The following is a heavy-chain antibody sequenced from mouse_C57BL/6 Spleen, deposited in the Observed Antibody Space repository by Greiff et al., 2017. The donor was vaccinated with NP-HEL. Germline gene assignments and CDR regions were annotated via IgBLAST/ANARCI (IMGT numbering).Heavy chain of an antibody. Sequence: VQLQQSGPELVKPGASVKISCKASGYSFTDYNMNWVKQSIGKSLEWIGVINPNYGTTSYNQKFKGKATLTVDQSSSTAYMQLNSLTSEDSAVYDCAKHRGLGYYAMDYWGQGTSVTVSS. V-gene: IGHV1-39*01. J-gene: IGHJ4*01. CDR1: GYSFTDYN. D-gene: IGHD2-14*01. CDR2: INPNYGTT. CDR3: AKHRGLGYYAMDY.